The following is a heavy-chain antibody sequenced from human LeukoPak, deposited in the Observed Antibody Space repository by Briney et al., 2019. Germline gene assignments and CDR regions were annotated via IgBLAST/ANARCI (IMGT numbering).Heavy chain of an antibody. V-gene: IGHV3-30-3*01. Sequence: PGRSLRLSCAASGFTFSSYALHWVRQAPGKGLEWVAVISYDGSNKYYADSVKGRFTISRDNSKNTLYLHVNSLRGEDTAVYYCARGGPSGYANCFDRWGQGTLVTVSS. CDR1: GFTFSSYA. CDR2: ISYDGSNK. J-gene: IGHJ5*02. D-gene: IGHD5-12*01. CDR3: ARGGPSGYANCFDR.